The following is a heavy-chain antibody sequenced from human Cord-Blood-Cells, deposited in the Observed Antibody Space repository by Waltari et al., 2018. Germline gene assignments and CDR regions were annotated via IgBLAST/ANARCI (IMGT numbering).Heavy chain of an antibody. V-gene: IGHV4-34*01. D-gene: IGHD3-16*02. CDR2: INHSGST. Sequence: QVQLQQWGAGLLKPSETLSLTCAVYGGSFSGYYWSGIRQPPGKGLEWIGEINHSGSTNYNPSLKSRVTISVDTSKNQFSLKLSSVTAADTAVYYCARRQGELSLYQAYWYFDLWGRGTLVTVSS. J-gene: IGHJ2*01. CDR1: GGSFSGYY. CDR3: ARRQGELSLYQAYWYFDL.